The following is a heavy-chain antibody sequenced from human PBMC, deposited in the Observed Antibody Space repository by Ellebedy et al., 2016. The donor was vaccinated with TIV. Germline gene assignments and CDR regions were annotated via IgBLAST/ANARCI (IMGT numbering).Heavy chain of an antibody. CDR1: GYSFTAYF. J-gene: IGHJ4*02. Sequence: ASVKVSCKTSGYSFTAYFLHWVRQAPGQGLEWMGRINPNSGDTTYAQKFLGRVTSTRDTSISTAYMGLSRLRSDDTAIYYCARAYYYDSIAYYFDSWGQGTLVTVSS. V-gene: IGHV1-2*06. CDR3: ARAYYYDSIAYYFDS. D-gene: IGHD3-22*01. CDR2: INPNSGDT.